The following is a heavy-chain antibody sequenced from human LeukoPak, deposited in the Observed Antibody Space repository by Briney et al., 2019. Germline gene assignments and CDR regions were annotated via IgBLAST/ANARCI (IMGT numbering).Heavy chain of an antibody. CDR3: ARGAHDILTGYYYFDY. V-gene: IGHV4-59*01. J-gene: IGHJ4*02. Sequence: SETLSLTCTVSGGSISSYYWSWTRQPPGKGLEWIGYIYYSGSTNYNPSLKSRVTISVDTSKNQFSLKLSSVTAADTAVYYCARGAHDILTGYYYFDYWGQGTLVTVSS. CDR2: IYYSGST. D-gene: IGHD3-9*01. CDR1: GGSISSYY.